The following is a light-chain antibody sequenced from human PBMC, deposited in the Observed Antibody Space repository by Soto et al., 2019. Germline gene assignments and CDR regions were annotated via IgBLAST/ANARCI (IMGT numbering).Light chain of an antibody. CDR3: QERFNWPPLT. V-gene: IGKV3-11*01. CDR2: DSS. J-gene: IGKJ4*01. Sequence: EIVLTQSPATLSLSPGERATLSCRASQSISYYLAWYQQKPGQPPRLLIYDSSNRASGIPARFRGSGSGTDFPLTISSLEPEDFAVYYCQERFNWPPLTFGGGTKVEIK. CDR1: QSISYY.